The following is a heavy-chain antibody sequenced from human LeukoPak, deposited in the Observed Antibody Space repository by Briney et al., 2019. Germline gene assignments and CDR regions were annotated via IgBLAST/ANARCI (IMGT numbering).Heavy chain of an antibody. V-gene: IGHV3-30-3*01. Sequence: QPGRSLRLSCAASGFTFSSYSLHWVRQAPGKGLEWVAVISFDGSIQKYADSVRGRFTISRDNSKNTLYLQMDSLRDEDTAVYYCVGRPGGRTDWYGYFWGQGTLVIVSS. J-gene: IGHJ4*01. D-gene: IGHD3-9*01. CDR1: GFTFSSYS. CDR3: VGRPGGRTDWYGYF. CDR2: ISFDGSIQ.